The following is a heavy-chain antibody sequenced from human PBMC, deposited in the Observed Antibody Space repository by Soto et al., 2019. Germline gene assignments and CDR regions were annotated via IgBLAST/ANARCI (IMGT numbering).Heavy chain of an antibody. Sequence: QVQLVESGGGVVQPGRSLRLSCAASGFTFSHYAMNWVRQAPGKGLEWVAFISYDGSRKYYADSVKGRFTISRDTSNDTLSLQMNGLRPEDTAAYYCARDRRQAAGGLGCFQHWGQGTLVTVSS. CDR1: GFTFSHYA. CDR2: ISYDGSRK. V-gene: IGHV3-30-3*01. J-gene: IGHJ1*01. D-gene: IGHD5-12*01. CDR3: ARDRRQAAGGLGCFQH.